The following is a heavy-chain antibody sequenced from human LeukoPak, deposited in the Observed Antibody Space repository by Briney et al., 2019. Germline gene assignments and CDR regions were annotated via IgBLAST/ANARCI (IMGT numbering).Heavy chain of an antibody. CDR2: INPNSGGT. D-gene: IGHD6-25*01. J-gene: IGHJ4*02. CDR3: ARPGYTSGWIRGDFGH. CDR1: GYTFTGYY. V-gene: IGHV1-2*02. Sequence: ASVKVSCKASGYTFTGYYIHWVRHAPGQGLEWMGWINPNSGGTSYARRFQGRVTMTRDTSISTAYMELSSLRSDDTAVYYCARPGYTSGWIRGDFGHWGLGTLVTVSS.